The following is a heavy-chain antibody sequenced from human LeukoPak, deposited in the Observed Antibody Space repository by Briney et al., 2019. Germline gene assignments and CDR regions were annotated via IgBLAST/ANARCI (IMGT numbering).Heavy chain of an antibody. CDR2: IWNDGSNK. V-gene: IGHV3-33*01. CDR3: ARAVRPFDY. Sequence: GESLKISCAASGFTFNVYGLHWVRQAPGKGLEWVAVIWNDGSNKYYADSVEGRFTISRDNSKDTLYLQMNSLRVEDTAVDYCARAVRPFDYWGQGTLVTVSS. D-gene: IGHD3-22*01. CDR1: GFTFNVYG. J-gene: IGHJ4*02.